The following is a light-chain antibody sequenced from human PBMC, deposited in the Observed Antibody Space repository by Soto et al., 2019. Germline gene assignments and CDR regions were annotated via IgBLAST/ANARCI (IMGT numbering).Light chain of an antibody. J-gene: IGKJ3*01. Sequence: EMMFKQSPATLSLYTGERATLSCRASQSVSSYLAWYQQKPGQAPRLLIYDASNRATGIPARFSGSGSGADFTLTISSLEPEDFPVYYCQQRSNWPTFGPGSMVDIK. V-gene: IGKV3-11*01. CDR2: DAS. CDR3: QQRSNWPT. CDR1: QSVSSY.